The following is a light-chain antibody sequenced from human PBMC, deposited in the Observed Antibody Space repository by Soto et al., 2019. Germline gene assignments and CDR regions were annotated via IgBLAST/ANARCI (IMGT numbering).Light chain of an antibody. J-gene: IGLJ3*02. CDR2: GNS. CDR1: SSNIGAGYD. CDR3: QSYDSSLPNGV. Sequence: QSVLTQPPSVSGAPGQRVTISCTGSSSNIGAGYDVHWYQQLPGTAPKLLIYGNSNRPSGVPDRFSGSKSGTSASLAITGLQAEDEADYYCQSYDSSLPNGVFGGGPKLTVL. V-gene: IGLV1-40*01.